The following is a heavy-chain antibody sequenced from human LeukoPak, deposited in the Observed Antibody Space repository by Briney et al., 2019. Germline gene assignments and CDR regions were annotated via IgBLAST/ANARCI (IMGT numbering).Heavy chain of an antibody. V-gene: IGHV3-74*01. CDR1: GFTSRSYR. CDR3: ATDLDTAMQY. J-gene: IGHJ4*02. Sequence: GGALRLSCAPSGFTSRSYRTHWGRQAPGEGLVWVSRTNRDGGGTSYAESVKGRFTISRDNTRNPLYLQMNSLRAEDTAVYYCATDLDTAMQYWGQGTLVTVSS. D-gene: IGHD5-18*01. CDR2: TNRDGGGT.